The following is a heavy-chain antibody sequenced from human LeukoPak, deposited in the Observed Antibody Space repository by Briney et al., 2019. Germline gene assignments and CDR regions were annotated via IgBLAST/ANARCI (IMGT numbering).Heavy chain of an antibody. CDR2: IYYSGST. J-gene: IGHJ5*02. V-gene: IGHV4-59*11. CDR1: GGSISSHY. Sequence: SETLSLTCTVSGGSISSHYWSWIRQPPGKGLEWIGYIYYSGSTNYNPSLKSRVTISVDTSKNQFSLKLSSVTAADTAVYYCARGYYDFWSGYYSGWFDPWGQGTLVTVSS. CDR3: ARGYYDFWSGYYSGWFDP. D-gene: IGHD3-3*01.